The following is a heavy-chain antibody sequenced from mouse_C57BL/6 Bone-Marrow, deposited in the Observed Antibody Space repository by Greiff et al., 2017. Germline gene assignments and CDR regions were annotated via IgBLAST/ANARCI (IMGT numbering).Heavy chain of an antibody. D-gene: IGHD1-1*02. Sequence: EVNVVESEGGLVQPGSSMKLSCTASGFTFSDYYMAWVRQVPEKGLEWVANINYDGSSTYYLDSLKSRFIISRDNAKNILYLQMSSLTSEDTATYDCARGWGTGEYYAMDYWGQGTSVTGSS. CDR3: ARGWGTGEYYAMDY. CDR1: GFTFSDYY. CDR2: INYDGSST. J-gene: IGHJ4*01. V-gene: IGHV5-16*01.